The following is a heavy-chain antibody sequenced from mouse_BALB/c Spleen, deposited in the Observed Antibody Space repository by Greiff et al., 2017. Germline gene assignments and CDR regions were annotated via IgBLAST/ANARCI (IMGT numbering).Heavy chain of an antibody. V-gene: IGHV1-7*01. CDR3: ARPPNWYFDV. CDR1: GYTFTSYW. CDR2: INPSTGYT. Sequence: VKLQESGAELAKPGASVKMSCKASGYTFTSYWMHWVKQRPGQGLEWIGYINPSTGYTEYNQKFKDKATLTADKSSSTAYMQLSSLTSEDSAVYYCARPPNWYFDVWGAGTTVTVSS. J-gene: IGHJ1*01. D-gene: IGHD6-5*01.